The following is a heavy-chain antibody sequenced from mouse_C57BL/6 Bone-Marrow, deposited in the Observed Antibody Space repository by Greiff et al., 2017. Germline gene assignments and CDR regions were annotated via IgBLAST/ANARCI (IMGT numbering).Heavy chain of an antibody. CDR3: ARPYDYDRGAWFAY. V-gene: IGHV5-17*01. J-gene: IGHJ3*01. CDR2: ISSGSSTI. CDR1: GFTFSDYG. Sequence: EVKLMESGGGLVKSVGSLTLSCAASGFTFSDYGMHWVRQAPEKGLEWVAYISSGSSTIYYADTVKGRFTISRDNAKNTLFLQMTSLRSEDTAMYYCARPYDYDRGAWFAYWGQGTLVTV. D-gene: IGHD2-4*01.